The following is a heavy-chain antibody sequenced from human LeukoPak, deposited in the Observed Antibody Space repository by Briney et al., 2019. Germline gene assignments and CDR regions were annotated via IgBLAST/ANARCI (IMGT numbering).Heavy chain of an antibody. CDR2: IYTVDSDT. Sequence: GESLKISCKASGYSFTNYWIGWVRQMPGKGLEWMGIIYTVDSDTTYSPSFQGQVTISADKSISPASLELSSLRASDTAMYYCARGSSSWYFDYWGQGTLAAVSS. D-gene: IGHD6-13*01. CDR3: ARGSSSWYFDY. V-gene: IGHV5-51*01. CDR1: GYSFTNYW. J-gene: IGHJ4*02.